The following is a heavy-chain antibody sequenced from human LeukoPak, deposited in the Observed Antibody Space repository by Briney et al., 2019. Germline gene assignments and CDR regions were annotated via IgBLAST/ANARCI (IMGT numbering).Heavy chain of an antibody. J-gene: IGHJ6*03. Sequence: GRSLRLSCAASGFTFDDYAMHWVPQAPGKGLEWVAFIRYDGSNKYYADSVKGRFTISRDNSKNTLYLQMNSLRAEDTAVYYCAREGEWYCSGGSCYSIFHYYYYMTSGAKGPRSPSP. CDR2: IRYDGSNK. CDR1: GFTFDDYA. CDR3: AREGEWYCSGGSCYSIFHYYYYMTS. V-gene: IGHV3-30*02. D-gene: IGHD2-15*01.